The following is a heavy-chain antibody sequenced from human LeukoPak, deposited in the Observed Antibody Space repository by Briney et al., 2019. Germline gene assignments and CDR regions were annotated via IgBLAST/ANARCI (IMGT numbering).Heavy chain of an antibody. J-gene: IGHJ6*03. CDR1: GFTFSSYW. Sequence: GGSLRLSCAASGFTFSSYWMSWVRQAPGKGLEWVSGIKWNGCSTGYADSVKGRFTISRDNAKNSLYLQMNSLRAEDTALYYCARDNYGDQEMAGYYYMDVWGKGTTVTVSS. CDR3: ARDNYGDQEMAGYYYMDV. D-gene: IGHD4-17*01. CDR2: IKWNGCST. V-gene: IGHV3-20*04.